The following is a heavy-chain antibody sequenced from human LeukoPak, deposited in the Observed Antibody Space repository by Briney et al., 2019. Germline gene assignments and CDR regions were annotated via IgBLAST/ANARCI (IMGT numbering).Heavy chain of an antibody. CDR2: ISSSGSTI. CDR3: ARDLRGWTGLNDY. Sequence: GGSLRLSCAASGFTFSSYEMNWVRQAPGKGLEWVSYISSSGSTIYYADSVKGRFTISRDNAKNSLYLQMNSLRAEYSAVYYCARDLRGWTGLNDYWGQGTLVTVSS. V-gene: IGHV3-48*03. D-gene: IGHD3/OR15-3a*01. J-gene: IGHJ4*02. CDR1: GFTFSSYE.